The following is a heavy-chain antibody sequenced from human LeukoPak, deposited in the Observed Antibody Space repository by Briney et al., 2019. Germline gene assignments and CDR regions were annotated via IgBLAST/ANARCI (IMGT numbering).Heavy chain of an antibody. CDR3: ARDNGSWYAFDI. CDR2: INPNSRGT. CDR1: GYSFTGYY. Sequence: GASVKVSCKASGYSFTGYYMHWVRQAPGQGLEWMGWINPNSRGTNYAQKFQGRVTMTRDTSISTAYMELSRLRSDETAVYYCARDNGSWYAFDIWGQGTMVTVSS. V-gene: IGHV1-2*02. D-gene: IGHD6-13*01. J-gene: IGHJ3*02.